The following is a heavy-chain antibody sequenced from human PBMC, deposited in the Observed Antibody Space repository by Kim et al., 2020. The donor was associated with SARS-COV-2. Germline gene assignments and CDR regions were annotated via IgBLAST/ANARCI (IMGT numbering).Heavy chain of an antibody. J-gene: IGHJ5*01. CDR1: GGSISSSNW. CDR3: ARSHQLSVYDYGSFGWF. V-gene: IGHV4-4*02. D-gene: IGHD3-16*01. CDR2: IYHSGTT. Sequence: SETLSLTCAVSGGSISSSNWWSCGRQSPDGGLEWRGEIYHSGTTNYNPSLKSRVTILVDNSKNQFSLKLTTVTAADTAVYYCARSHQLSVYDYGSFGWF.